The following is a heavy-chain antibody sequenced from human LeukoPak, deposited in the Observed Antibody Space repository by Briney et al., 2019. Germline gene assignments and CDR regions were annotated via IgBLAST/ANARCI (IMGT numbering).Heavy chain of an antibody. V-gene: IGHV1-46*01. J-gene: IGHJ4*02. CDR2: INPSGGSA. CDR3: ASGQLRIAAAGTQGLPTH. CDR1: GYTFTSYY. D-gene: IGHD6-13*01. Sequence: ASMKVSCKASGYTFTSYYMHWVRQAPGQGLEWMGIINPSGGSASYAQEFQGRVTMTRDTSTSTVYMELSSLKSEDTAVYYCASGQLRIAAAGTQGLPTHWGQGTLVTVSS.